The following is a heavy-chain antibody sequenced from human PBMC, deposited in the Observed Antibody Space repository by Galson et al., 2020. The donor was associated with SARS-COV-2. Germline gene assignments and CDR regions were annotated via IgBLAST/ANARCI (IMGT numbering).Heavy chain of an antibody. CDR1: GFTFSSYG. D-gene: IGHD4-17*01. Sequence: GESLKISCAASGFTFSSYGMHWVRQAPGKGLEWVAVIWYDGSNKYYADSVKGRFTISRDNSKNTLYLQMNSLRAEDTAVYYCAREDYGDYTNWFDPWGQGTLVTVSS. CDR2: IWYDGSNK. V-gene: IGHV3-33*01. CDR3: AREDYGDYTNWFDP. J-gene: IGHJ5*02.